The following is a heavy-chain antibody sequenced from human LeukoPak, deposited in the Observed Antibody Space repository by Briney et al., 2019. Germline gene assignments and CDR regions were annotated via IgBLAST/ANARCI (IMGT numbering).Heavy chain of an antibody. CDR2: INHSGST. Sequence: SETLSLTCAVYGGSFSGYYWSWIRQPPGKGLEWIGEINHSGSTNYNPSLKSRVTISVDTSKNQLSLKLTSVTAADTAVYYCARDLRDSSTWFRGMDVWGQGTTVTVSS. D-gene: IGHD6-13*01. CDR1: GGSFSGYY. V-gene: IGHV4-34*01. J-gene: IGHJ6*02. CDR3: ARDLRDSSTWFRGMDV.